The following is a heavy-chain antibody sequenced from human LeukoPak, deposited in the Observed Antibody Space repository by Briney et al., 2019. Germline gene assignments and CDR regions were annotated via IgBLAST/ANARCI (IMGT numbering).Heavy chain of an antibody. D-gene: IGHD7-27*01. J-gene: IGHJ4*02. CDR2: IYPGDSDT. V-gene: IGHV5-51*01. CDR3: ARLPTGASQSY. Sequence: GESLKISCKCSGYNFASYWIGWVRPMPGKGLECMGIIYPGDSDTKYSPSFQGQVTISADKSISTAYLQWSSLKASDTAMYYCARLPTGASQSYWGQGTLVTVSS. CDR1: GYNFASYW.